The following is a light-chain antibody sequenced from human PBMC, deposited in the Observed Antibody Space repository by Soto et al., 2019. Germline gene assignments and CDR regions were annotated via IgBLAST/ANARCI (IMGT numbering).Light chain of an antibody. J-gene: IGKJ1*01. CDR1: QRIDNY. CDR3: QQAFSFPQT. CDR2: AAS. V-gene: IGKV1-12*01. Sequence: DVQVPQSPSSVSASVGDRVTITCRASQRIDNYLAWYQQKPGKAPKLLIYAASTLQGGVPSRFSGSRSGTDFTLTITSLQPEDFATYYCQQAFSFPQTFGQGTRVEIK.